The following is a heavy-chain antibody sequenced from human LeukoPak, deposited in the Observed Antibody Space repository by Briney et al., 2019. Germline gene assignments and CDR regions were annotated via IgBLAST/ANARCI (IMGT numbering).Heavy chain of an antibody. Sequence: PGGSLRLSCAASGFIFRSYEMNWVRQAPGKGLEWVSYISTSGSTIYYADSVKGRFTISRDNSKNTVYLQMNSLRAEDTAVYYCAKSAVAGWVRDFDYWGQGTLVTVSS. J-gene: IGHJ4*02. CDR1: GFIFRSYE. CDR3: AKSAVAGWVRDFDY. CDR2: ISTSGSTI. V-gene: IGHV3-48*03. D-gene: IGHD6-19*01.